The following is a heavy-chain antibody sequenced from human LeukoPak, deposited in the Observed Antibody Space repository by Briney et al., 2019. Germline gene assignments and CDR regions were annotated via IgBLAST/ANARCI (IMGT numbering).Heavy chain of an antibody. V-gene: IGHV3-23*01. J-gene: IGHJ4*02. CDR2: ISGSGGST. Sequence: GGSLRLSCAASGFTFSSYAMSWVRQAPGKGLEWVSAISGSGGSTYYADSVKGRFTISRDDSKNTLSLQMNSLRAEDTAVYYCEGWRDQLPYTTHGRPQRGESYWGQGTLVTVSS. D-gene: IGHD2-2*01. CDR1: GFTFSSYA. CDR3: EGWRDQLPYTTHGRPQRGESY.